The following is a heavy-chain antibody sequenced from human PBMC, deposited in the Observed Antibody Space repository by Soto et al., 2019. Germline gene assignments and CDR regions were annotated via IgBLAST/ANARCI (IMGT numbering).Heavy chain of an antibody. V-gene: IGHV3-30-3*01. J-gene: IGHJ4*02. CDR3: ARDGWAGGYFDV. Sequence: PGGSLRLSCAASGFTFSSYAMHWVRQAPGKGLEWVAVISYDGSNKYYADSVKGRFTISRDNSKNTLYLQMNSLRAEDTAVYYCARDGWAGGYFDVWGRGTLVTVSS. CDR2: ISYDGSNK. D-gene: IGHD1-26*01. CDR1: GFTFSSYA.